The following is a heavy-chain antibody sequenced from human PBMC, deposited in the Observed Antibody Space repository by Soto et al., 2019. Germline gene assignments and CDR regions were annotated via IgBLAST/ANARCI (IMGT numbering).Heavy chain of an antibody. V-gene: IGHV5-10-1*01. J-gene: IGHJ6*02. D-gene: IGHD3-22*01. CDR2: IDPSDSYT. CDR3: ARPQYYYDSSGYYGFNGMDV. Sequence: GDLLRISVRGLGSSFTGYWITGGRQRPGKGRGWMGRIDPSDSYTNYSPSFQGHVTISADKSISTAYLQWSSLKASDTAMYYCARPQYYYDSSGYYGFNGMDVWGQGTTVTVSS. CDR1: GSSFTGYW.